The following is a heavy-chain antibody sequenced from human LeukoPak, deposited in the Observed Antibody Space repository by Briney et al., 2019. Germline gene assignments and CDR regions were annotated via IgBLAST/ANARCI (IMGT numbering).Heavy chain of an antibody. CDR2: IYHSGST. D-gene: IGHD3-22*01. J-gene: IGHJ4*02. CDR3: ARIFTDSGGYYSEY. Sequence: PSETLFLTCTVSGGSITDYYWSWIRQPPGKGLEWIGYIYHSGSTNYKPSLKSRVTISVDTSKNQFSLKLNSVTAADTAVYYCARIFTDSGGYYSEYWGQGTLVTVSS. CDR1: GGSITDYY. V-gene: IGHV4-59*01.